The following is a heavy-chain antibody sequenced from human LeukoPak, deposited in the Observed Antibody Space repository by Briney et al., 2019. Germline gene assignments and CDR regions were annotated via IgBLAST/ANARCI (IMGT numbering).Heavy chain of an antibody. V-gene: IGHV4-61*02. D-gene: IGHD1-26*01. CDR1: GGSISSGSYY. CDR2: IYTSGST. Sequence: PSQTLSLTCTVSGGSISSGSYYWSWSRQPAGKGLEWIGRIYTSGSTNYNPSLKSRVTTSVDTSKNQFSLKLSSVTAADTAVYYCAGGSYPDWFDPWGQGTLVTVSS. CDR3: AGGSYPDWFDP. J-gene: IGHJ5*02.